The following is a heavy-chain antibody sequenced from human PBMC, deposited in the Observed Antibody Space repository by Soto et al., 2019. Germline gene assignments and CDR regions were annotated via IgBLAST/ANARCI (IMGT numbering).Heavy chain of an antibody. V-gene: IGHV2-5*01. CDR2: IYWNDDK. Sequence: QITLKESGPTLVKPTQTLTLTCTFSGFSLGARGVGVGWIRQPPGKALEWLALIYWNDDKRYSPSLQSRLTITKDASENQVVFSMTNVDPADTATYYCAHSPWGAAPDYWGQGTLVTVSS. J-gene: IGHJ4*02. CDR3: AHSPWGAAPDY. CDR1: GFSLGARGVG. D-gene: IGHD3-16*01.